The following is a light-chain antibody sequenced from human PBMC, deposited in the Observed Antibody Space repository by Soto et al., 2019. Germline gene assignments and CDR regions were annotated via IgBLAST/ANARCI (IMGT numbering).Light chain of an antibody. CDR2: GAS. CDR1: QSVSSSY. CDR3: QQYGSAPQT. J-gene: IGKJ1*01. V-gene: IGKV3-20*01. Sequence: EIVLTQSPGTLSLSPGERATLSCRASQSVSSSYLAWYQQEPGQAPRLLIYGASSRATGIPDRFSGTGSGTDFTLTISRLEAEDFAVYYCQQYGSAPQTFGQGTKVEIK.